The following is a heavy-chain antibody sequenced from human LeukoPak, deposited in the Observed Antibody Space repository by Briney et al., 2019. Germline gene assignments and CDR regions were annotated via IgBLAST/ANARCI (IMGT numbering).Heavy chain of an antibody. CDR3: ASDREDTANLHYFDY. V-gene: IGHV3-30-3*01. Sequence: PGRSLRLSCAASGFTFSSYAMHWVRQAPGKGLEWVAVIPYDGSNKYYADSVKGRFTISRDNSKNTLYLQMNSLRVEDTAVYYCASDREDTANLHYFDYWGQGTLVTVSS. D-gene: IGHD5-18*01. CDR2: IPYDGSNK. CDR1: GFTFSSYA. J-gene: IGHJ4*02.